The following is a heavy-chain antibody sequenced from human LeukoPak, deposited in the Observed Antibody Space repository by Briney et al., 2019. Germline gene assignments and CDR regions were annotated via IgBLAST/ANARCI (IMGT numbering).Heavy chain of an antibody. CDR1: GFTFSTFE. Sequence: PGGSLRLSCANSGFTFSTFEMNWVRQAPGKGLEWTSYISDRGSTMYYADSVKGRFTISRDNARNSLYLQMSSLRAEDTAVYYCATRVVRGQGTLVTVSS. V-gene: IGHV3-48*03. CDR2: ISDRGSTM. CDR3: ATRVV. J-gene: IGHJ4*02.